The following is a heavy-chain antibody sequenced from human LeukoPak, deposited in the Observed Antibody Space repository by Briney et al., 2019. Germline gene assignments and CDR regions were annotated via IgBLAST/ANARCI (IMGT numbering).Heavy chain of an antibody. CDR3: ARNRECDC. Sequence: ASVKVSCKASGYTFTGYYMHWVRQAPGQGLEWMGWINPNSGGTNYAQKFQGRVTMTRDMSISTVYMELISLRSDDTAVYYCARNRECDCWGQGTLVTVSS. CDR2: INPNSGGT. V-gene: IGHV1-2*02. J-gene: IGHJ4*02. CDR1: GYTFTGYY. D-gene: IGHD3-10*01.